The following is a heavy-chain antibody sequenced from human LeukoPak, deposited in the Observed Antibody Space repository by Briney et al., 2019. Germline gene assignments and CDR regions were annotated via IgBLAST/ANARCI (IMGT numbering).Heavy chain of an antibody. CDR3: ARHYGP. CDR2: SYYNGST. J-gene: IGHJ5*02. Sequence: SETLSLTCTVSGGSVGSGNYDWSWIRQSPGKGLEWIGYSYYNGSTNYNPSLKSRVTISVDTSKNQFSLKLSSVTAADTAVYYCARHYGPWGQGTLVTVSS. CDR1: GGSVGSGNYD. V-gene: IGHV4-61*01. D-gene: IGHD3-16*01.